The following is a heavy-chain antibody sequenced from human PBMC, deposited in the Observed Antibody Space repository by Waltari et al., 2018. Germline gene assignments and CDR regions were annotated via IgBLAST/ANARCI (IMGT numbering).Heavy chain of an antibody. J-gene: IGHJ4*02. D-gene: IGHD2-2*01. CDR3: ARGVPTTTLDY. CDR1: GYTFTNYN. CDR2: SSPSGGST. V-gene: IGHV1-46*01. Sequence: QVQLVQSGAEVKKPGASVKVSCKASGYTFTNYNMHWGRQAPGQGLEWMGMSSPSGGSTNYAQNLQGRVTVTRDTSTNIVIMELGSLRSEDTAVYYCARGVPTTTLDYWGQGTLVTVSS.